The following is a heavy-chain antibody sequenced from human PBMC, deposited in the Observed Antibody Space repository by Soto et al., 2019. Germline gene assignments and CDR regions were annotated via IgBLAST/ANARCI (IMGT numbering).Heavy chain of an antibody. J-gene: IGHJ5*02. Sequence: QLQLQESGPGLVKPSETLSLTCTVSGGSISSSSYYWGWIRQPPGKGLEWIGSIYYSGSTYYNPSLKSRVTISVDTSKNQFSLKLSAVTAADTAVYYCARPARGWHGGWFDPWVQGTLVTVSS. CDR2: IYYSGST. V-gene: IGHV4-39*01. D-gene: IGHD6-19*01. CDR3: ARPARGWHGGWFDP. CDR1: GGSISSSSYY.